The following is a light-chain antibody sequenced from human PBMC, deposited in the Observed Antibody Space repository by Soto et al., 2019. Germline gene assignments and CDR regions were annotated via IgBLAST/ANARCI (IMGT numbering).Light chain of an antibody. Sequence: QSALTQPASVSGSPGQSITISCTGTSSDVGGYDYVSWYQLHPGKAPKLMVFEVSNRPSGVSYRFSGSKSGNTASLTISRLQAEDEADYFRSSYSISTAYLFGTGTKVTVL. V-gene: IGLV2-14*01. CDR2: EVS. CDR3: SSYSISTAYL. CDR1: SSDVGGYDY. J-gene: IGLJ1*01.